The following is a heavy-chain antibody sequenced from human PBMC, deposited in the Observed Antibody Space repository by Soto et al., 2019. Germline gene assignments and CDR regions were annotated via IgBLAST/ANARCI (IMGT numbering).Heavy chain of an antibody. Sequence: EVQLVQSGAEVKKPGESLRISCKGSGYSFTSYWISWVRQMPGKGLEWMGRIDPSDSYTNYSPSFQGHVTISADKSISTAYLQWSSLKASDTAMYYCAIQRGYPYYFDYWGQGTLVTVSS. V-gene: IGHV5-10-1*01. J-gene: IGHJ4*02. CDR3: AIQRGYPYYFDY. CDR2: IDPSDSYT. CDR1: GYSFTSYW. D-gene: IGHD5-12*01.